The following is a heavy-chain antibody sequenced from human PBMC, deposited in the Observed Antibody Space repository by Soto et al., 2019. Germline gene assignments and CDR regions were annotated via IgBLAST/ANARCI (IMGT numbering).Heavy chain of an antibody. Sequence: QVQLVQSGAEVKKPGSSVKVSCKASGGTFSSYTISWVRQAPGQGLEWMGRIIPILGIANYAQKFQGRVTSTADKSTSTANLELSSLRSEDTAVYYCARGSYYGAGSYYYYYMDVWGKGTTVTVSS. D-gene: IGHD3-10*01. V-gene: IGHV1-69*02. CDR3: ARGSYYGAGSYYYYYMDV. CDR2: IIPILGIA. CDR1: GGTFSSYT. J-gene: IGHJ6*03.